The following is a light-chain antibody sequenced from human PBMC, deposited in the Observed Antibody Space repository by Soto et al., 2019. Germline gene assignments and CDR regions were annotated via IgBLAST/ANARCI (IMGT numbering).Light chain of an antibody. J-gene: IGKJ5*01. CDR1: QSVDSN. Sequence: EVVLAQSPGTLSLSLGQRATLSYRASQSVDSNLAWYQQRPGQPPRLLISGASTRASGVPVRFSGSGSGTYFTLTISRLEPEDFALYFCQQYAASPITFAQGTRLEIK. CDR3: QQYAASPIT. CDR2: GAS. V-gene: IGKV3-20*01.